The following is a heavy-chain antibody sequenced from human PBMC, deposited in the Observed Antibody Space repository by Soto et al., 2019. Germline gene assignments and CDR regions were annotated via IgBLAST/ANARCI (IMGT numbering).Heavy chain of an antibody. CDR1: GGTFSSYT. J-gene: IGHJ4*02. Sequence: QVQLVQSGAEVKKPGSSVKVSCKTSGGTFSSYTISWVRQAPGQGLEWMGRIIPILDIANYAQKFQGRVTITADKSTSTSYMELTSLRSEDTAVYFCARGTQKHEEYYTTLIGPDMFRYWAQGTLVTVSS. V-gene: IGHV1-69*02. D-gene: IGHD3-9*01. CDR2: IIPILDIA. CDR3: ARGTQKHEEYYTTLIGPDMFRY.